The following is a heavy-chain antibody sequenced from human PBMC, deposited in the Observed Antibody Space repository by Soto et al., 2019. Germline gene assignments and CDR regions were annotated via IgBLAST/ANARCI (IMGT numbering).Heavy chain of an antibody. Sequence: GGSLRLSCAASGLTFSSYSMNWVGQAPGKGLEWVSSISSSSSYIYYADSVKGRFTISRDNAKNSLYLQMNSLRAEDTAVYYCARSDSSGLYYYYYGMDVWGQGTTVTVSS. V-gene: IGHV3-21*01. CDR2: ISSSSSYI. CDR1: GLTFSSYS. D-gene: IGHD3-22*01. CDR3: ARSDSSGLYYYYYGMDV. J-gene: IGHJ6*02.